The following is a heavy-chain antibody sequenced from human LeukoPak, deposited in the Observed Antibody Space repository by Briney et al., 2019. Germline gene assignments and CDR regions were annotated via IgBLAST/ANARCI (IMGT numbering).Heavy chain of an antibody. J-gene: IGHJ4*02. CDR3: ARRDSSGWAYYFDY. CDR1: GYIFSSYW. CDR2: IYPGDSDT. Sequence: GESLKISCKGSGYIFSSYWIGWVRQMPGKGLEWMGIIYPGDSDTRYSPSFQGQVTISADKSVSTAYLQWSSLKASDTAMYYCARRDSSGWAYYFDYWGQGTLVTVSS. D-gene: IGHD6-19*01. V-gene: IGHV5-51*01.